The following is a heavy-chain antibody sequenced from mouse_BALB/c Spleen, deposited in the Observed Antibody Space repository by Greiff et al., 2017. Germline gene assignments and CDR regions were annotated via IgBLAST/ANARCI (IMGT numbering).Heavy chain of an antibody. V-gene: IGHV14-4*02. J-gene: IGHJ1*01. CDR2: IDPENGDT. CDR3: NAHFFTTVAPYWYFDV. Sequence: VQLQQSGAELVRSGASVKLSCTASGFNIKDYYMHWVKQRPEQGLEWIGWIDPENGDTEYAPKFQGKATMTADTSSNTAYLQLSSLTSEDTAVYYCNAHFFTTVAPYWYFDVWGAGTTVTVSS. D-gene: IGHD1-1*01. CDR1: GFNIKDYY.